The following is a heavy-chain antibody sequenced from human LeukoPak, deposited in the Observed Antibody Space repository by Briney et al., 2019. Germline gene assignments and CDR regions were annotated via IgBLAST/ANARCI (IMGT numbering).Heavy chain of an antibody. J-gene: IGHJ4*02. D-gene: IGHD3-9*01. V-gene: IGHV4-30-2*01. CDR2: IYHSGST. Sequence: SETLSLTCTVSGGSISSGGYYWSWIRQPPGKGLEWIGYIYHSGSTYYNPSLKSRVTISVDRSKNQFSLKLSSVTAADTAVYYCRGISYYDILTGYFGGVYYFDYWGQGTLVTVSS. CDR1: GGSISSGGYY. CDR3: RGISYYDILTGYFGGVYYFDY.